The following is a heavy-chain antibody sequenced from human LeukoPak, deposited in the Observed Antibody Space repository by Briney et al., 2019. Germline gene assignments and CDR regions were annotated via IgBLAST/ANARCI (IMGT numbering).Heavy chain of an antibody. J-gene: IGHJ6*04. Sequence: GGSLRLSCAASGFTFSNAWMSWVRQAPGKGLEWVGRIKSKTDGGTTDCAAPVKGRFTISRDDSKNTLYLQMNSLKTEDTAVYYCTNGGYDLNYYYYGMDVWGKGTTVTVSS. CDR3: TNGGYDLNYYYYGMDV. D-gene: IGHD5-12*01. CDR1: GFTFSNAW. CDR2: IKSKTDGGTT. V-gene: IGHV3-15*05.